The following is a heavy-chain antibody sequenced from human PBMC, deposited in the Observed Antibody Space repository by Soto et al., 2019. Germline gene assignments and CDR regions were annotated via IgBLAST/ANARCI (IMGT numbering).Heavy chain of an antibody. V-gene: IGHV1-69*02. CDR1: GGTFNTYT. CDR2: IIPLFALA. CDR3: IFDVKTGVVFFDY. Sequence: QVQLVQSGAEVKKPGSSVKVSCKVSGGTFNTYTITWVRQAPGQGLEWMGRIIPLFALANPAQKFQDRVTITADKSTDTAIMEITSLRSEDTAFYYCIFDVKTGVVFFDYWGQGTLLTVSS. D-gene: IGHD2-21*01. J-gene: IGHJ4*02.